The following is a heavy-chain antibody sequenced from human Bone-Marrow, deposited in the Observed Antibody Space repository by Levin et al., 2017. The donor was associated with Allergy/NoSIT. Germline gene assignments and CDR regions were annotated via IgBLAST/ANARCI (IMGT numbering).Heavy chain of an antibody. J-gene: IGHJ4*02. CDR1: GFTFSDYY. V-gene: IGHV3-11*01. D-gene: IGHD2-2*01. CDR3: AREKVPAATFFDY. CDR2: ISSSGSTI. Sequence: GESLKISCAASGFTFSDYYMSWIRQAPGKGLEWVSYISSSGSTIYYADSVKGRFTISRDNAKNSLYLQMNSLRAEDTAVYYCAREKVPAATFFDYWGQGTLVTVSS.